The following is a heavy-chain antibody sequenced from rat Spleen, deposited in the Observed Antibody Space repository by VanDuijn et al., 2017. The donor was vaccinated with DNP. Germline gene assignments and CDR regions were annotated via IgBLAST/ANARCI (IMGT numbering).Heavy chain of an antibody. CDR1: GFTFSSFP. J-gene: IGHJ2*01. CDR2: IIYDGSST. Sequence: EVQVVESGGGLVQPGRSLKLSCAASGFTFSSFPMAWVRQAPTKGLEWVATIIYDGSSTYYRDSVKGRFTISRDNAKSTLYLQMDSLRSEDTATYYCAGRPPPTRGPFDYWGQGVTVTVSS. V-gene: IGHV5-29*01. D-gene: IGHD1-4*01. CDR3: AGRPPPTRGPFDY.